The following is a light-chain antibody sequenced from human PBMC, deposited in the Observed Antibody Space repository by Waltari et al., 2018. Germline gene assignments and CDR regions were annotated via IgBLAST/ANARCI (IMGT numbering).Light chain of an antibody. CDR3: QRYDNLPIFA. Sequence: DIQLTQSPPSLSASVGDRVTITCRASQPITNYLNWYQQKPGKAPKLLIHDASKLETGVPSRFSGSQYGTHVTLTISSLQPEDIGTYYCQRYDNLPIFAFGPGTKVEI. V-gene: IGKV1-33*01. CDR1: QPITNY. J-gene: IGKJ3*01. CDR2: DAS.